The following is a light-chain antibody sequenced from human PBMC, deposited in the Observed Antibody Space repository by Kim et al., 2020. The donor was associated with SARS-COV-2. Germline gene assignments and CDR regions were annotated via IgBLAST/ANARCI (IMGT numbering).Light chain of an antibody. CDR3: ATWDGRLTAGV. V-gene: IGLV1-51*01. CDR1: SSNIGTNH. Sequence: QSVLTQPPSVSAAPAEKVTISCSGSSSNIGTNHVSWYRQFPGTAPQLLIYDSHSRPSGIPDRFSGSKSGTSATLGITGLQTGDEADYYCATWDGRLTAGVFGGGTKVTVL. J-gene: IGLJ3*02. CDR2: DSH.